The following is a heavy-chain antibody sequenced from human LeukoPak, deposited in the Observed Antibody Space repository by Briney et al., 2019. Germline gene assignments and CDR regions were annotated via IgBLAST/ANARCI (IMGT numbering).Heavy chain of an antibody. CDR3: AGIYSGNDWPFDY. V-gene: IGHV4-59*03. CDR1: GASIRSHY. J-gene: IGHJ4*02. D-gene: IGHD5-12*01. Sequence: SETLSLTCSVSGASIRSHYWSWIRQPPGKGLERNGYIYYSATTNYNPSLKSRVTISLDTSKNQISLKLSSVTSADTAMYYCAGIYSGNDWPFDYWGQGILVTVSS. CDR2: IYYSATT.